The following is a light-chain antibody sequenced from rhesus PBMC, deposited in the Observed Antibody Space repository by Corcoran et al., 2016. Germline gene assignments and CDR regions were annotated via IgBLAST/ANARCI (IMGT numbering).Light chain of an antibody. CDR2: KAS. CDR1: QGISSW. V-gene: IGKV1-21*01. J-gene: IGKJ1*01. CDR3: QQYDSAPWT. Sequence: DIQMTQSPSSLSASVGDRVTITCRASQGISSWLAWYQQKPGTAPKLLIYKASSFQSGVPSRFSGRGYGTDFTLTISSLQPEDFATYYCQQYDSAPWTFGQGTKVEIK.